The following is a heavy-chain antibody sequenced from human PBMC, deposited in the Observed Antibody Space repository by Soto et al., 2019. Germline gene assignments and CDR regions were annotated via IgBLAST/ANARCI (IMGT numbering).Heavy chain of an antibody. CDR2: IIPIFGTA. V-gene: IGHV1-69*01. CDR3: ARDGGRHSGGIDY. J-gene: IGHJ4*02. D-gene: IGHD1-26*01. Sequence: QVQLVQSGAAVKKPGSSVKVSCKASGGTFSSYSINWVRQAPGQGLEWMGEIIPIFGTANYAQKFQGRVTITADESTSTAYMELSSLRSEDTAVYYCARDGGRHSGGIDYWGQGTLVTGSS. CDR1: GGTFSSYS.